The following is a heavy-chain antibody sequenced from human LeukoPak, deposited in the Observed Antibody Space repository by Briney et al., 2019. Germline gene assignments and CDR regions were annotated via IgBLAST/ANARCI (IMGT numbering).Heavy chain of an antibody. Sequence: GEPLRISCKGSGYTFTSYWITWVRQMPGKGLEWMGRIDPSDSYTNYSPSFQGHVTISADKSISTAYLQWSSLKASDTAMYYCARGYSGYDAVDYWGQGTLVTVS. D-gene: IGHD5-12*01. CDR1: GYTFTSYW. CDR2: IDPSDSYT. J-gene: IGHJ4*02. V-gene: IGHV5-10-1*01. CDR3: ARGYSGYDAVDY.